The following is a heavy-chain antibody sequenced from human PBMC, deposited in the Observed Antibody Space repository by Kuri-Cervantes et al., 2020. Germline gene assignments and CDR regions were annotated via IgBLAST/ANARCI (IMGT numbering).Heavy chain of an antibody. D-gene: IGHD2-21*01. J-gene: IGHJ4*02. CDR3: ARDSADLYYFDY. Sequence: ESLKISCAVYGGSFSGYYWSWIRQPPGKGLEWIGEINHSGSTNYNPSLKSRVTISVDRSKSQFSLKLSSVTAADTAVYYCARDSADLYYFDYWGQGTLVTVSS. CDR1: GGSFSGYY. CDR2: INHSGST. V-gene: IGHV4-34*01.